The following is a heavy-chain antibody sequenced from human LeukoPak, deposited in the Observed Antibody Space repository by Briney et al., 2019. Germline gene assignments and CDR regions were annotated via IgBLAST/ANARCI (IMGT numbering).Heavy chain of an antibody. J-gene: IGHJ4*02. CDR1: GGSFSGYY. CDR2: INHSGST. V-gene: IGHV4-34*01. Sequence: ASETLSLTCAVYGGSFSGYYWSWIRQPPGKGLEWIGEINHSGSTNYSPSLKSRVTISVDTSKNQFSLKLSSVTAADTAVYYCARTRAGSYKKHYGYWGQGTLVTVSS. CDR3: ARTRAGSYKKHYGY. D-gene: IGHD3-10*01.